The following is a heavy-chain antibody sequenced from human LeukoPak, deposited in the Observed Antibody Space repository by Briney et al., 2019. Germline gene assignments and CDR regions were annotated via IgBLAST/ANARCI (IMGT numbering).Heavy chain of an antibody. J-gene: IGHJ4*02. D-gene: IGHD1-26*01. V-gene: IGHV3-11*01. CDR2: ISSSGSTI. CDR3: AREVGATMVDY. Sequence: GGSLRLSCAASGFTLSDYYMSWIRQAPGKGLEWVSYISSSGSTIYYADSVKGRFTISRDNAKNSLYLQMNSLKAENTAVYYCAREVGATMVDYWGQGTLVTVSS. CDR1: GFTLSDYY.